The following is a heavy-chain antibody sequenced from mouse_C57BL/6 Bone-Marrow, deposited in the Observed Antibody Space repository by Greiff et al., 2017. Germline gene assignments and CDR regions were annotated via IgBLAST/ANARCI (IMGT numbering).Heavy chain of an antibody. CDR1: GFTFSSYA. V-gene: IGHV5-9-1*02. Sequence: EVKVVESGEGLVKPGGSLKLSCAASGFTFSSYAMSWVRQTPEKRLEWVAYISSGGDYIYYADTVKGRFTISRDNARNTLYLQMSSLKSEDTAMYYCTRYSNPLYYAMDYWGQGTSVTVSS. CDR2: ISSGGDYI. CDR3: TRYSNPLYYAMDY. J-gene: IGHJ4*01. D-gene: IGHD2-5*01.